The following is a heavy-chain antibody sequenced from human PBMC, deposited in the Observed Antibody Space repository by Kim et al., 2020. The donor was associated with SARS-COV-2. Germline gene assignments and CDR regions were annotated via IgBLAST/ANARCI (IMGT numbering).Heavy chain of an antibody. CDR1: GFTFSSYG. V-gene: IGHV3-33*05. CDR3: ARDLAIAAAGRVPLGY. D-gene: IGHD6-13*01. Sequence: GGSLRLSCAASGFTFSSYGMHWVRQAPGKGLEWVAVISYDGSNKYYADSVKGRFTISRDNSKNTLYLQMNSLRAEDTAVYYCARDLAIAAAGRVPLGYWGQGTLVTVSS. J-gene: IGHJ4*02. CDR2: ISYDGSNK.